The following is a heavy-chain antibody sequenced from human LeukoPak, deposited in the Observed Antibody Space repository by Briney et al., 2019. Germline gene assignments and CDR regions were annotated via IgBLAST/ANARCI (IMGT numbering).Heavy chain of an antibody. CDR2: ISWNSGSI. CDR1: GFTFDDYA. V-gene: IGHV3-9*03. CDR3: AKAAAANFAAFDL. D-gene: IGHD2-2*01. J-gene: IGHJ3*01. Sequence: GGSLRLSCAASGFTFDDYAMHWVRQAPGKGLEWVSGISWNSGSIGYADSVKGRFTISRDNAKNSLNLQMNSLRAEDMALYYCAKAAAANFAAFDLWGQGTMVTVSS.